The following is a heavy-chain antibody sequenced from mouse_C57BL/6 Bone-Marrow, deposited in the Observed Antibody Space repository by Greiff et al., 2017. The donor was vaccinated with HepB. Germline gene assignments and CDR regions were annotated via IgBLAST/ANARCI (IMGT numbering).Heavy chain of an antibody. CDR1: GYTFTDYY. Sequence: VQLQQSGPVLVKPGASVKMSCKASGYTFTDYYMNWVKQSHGKSLEWIGVINPYNGGTSYNQKFKGKATLTVDKSSSTAYMELNSLTSEDSAVYYCADYGSAMDYWGQGTSVTVSS. CDR2: INPYNGGT. D-gene: IGHD1-1*01. V-gene: IGHV1-19*01. CDR3: ADYGSAMDY. J-gene: IGHJ4*01.